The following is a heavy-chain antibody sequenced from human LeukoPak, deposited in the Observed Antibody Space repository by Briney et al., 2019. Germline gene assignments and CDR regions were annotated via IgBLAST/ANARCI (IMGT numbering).Heavy chain of an antibody. J-gene: IGHJ4*02. CDR2: ISGSGGSK. V-gene: IGHV3-23*01. CDR3: AKATGLLWFGELIYY. D-gene: IGHD3-10*01. CDR1: GFTFCCYD. Sequence: GGTLSLYCAGYGFTFCCYDMGWVGQAQGKGWEGGLDISGSGGSKEYADSVKGRFTTSRDNSKNTLYLQMNSLRAEDTAGYYCAKATGLLWFGELIYYCGQGALVTVSS.